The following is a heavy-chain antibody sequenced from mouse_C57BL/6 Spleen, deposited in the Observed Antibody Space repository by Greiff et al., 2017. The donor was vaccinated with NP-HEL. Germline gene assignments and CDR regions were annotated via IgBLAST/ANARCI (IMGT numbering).Heavy chain of an antibody. J-gene: IGHJ4*01. V-gene: IGHV2-3*01. Sequence: QVHVKQSGPGLVAPSQSLSITCTVSGFSLTSYGVSWVRQPPGKGLEWLGVIWGDGSTNYHSALISRLSISKDNSKSQVFLKLNSLQTDDTATYYCAKGDFHYYGSSYYAMDYWGQGTSVTVSS. CDR2: IWGDGST. CDR3: AKGDFHYYGSSYYAMDY. D-gene: IGHD1-1*01. CDR1: GFSLTSYG.